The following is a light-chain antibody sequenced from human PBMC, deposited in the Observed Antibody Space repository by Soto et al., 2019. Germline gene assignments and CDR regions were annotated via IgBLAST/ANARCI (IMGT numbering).Light chain of an antibody. V-gene: IGLV2-14*01. CDR3: ASYTTSSTYV. Sequence: QSALTQPASVSGSPGQSIAISRTGTSSDVGGYNYVSWYQQNPGKAPKFIIYDVSNRPSGVSDRFSGSKSGNTASLTISGLQAEDEADYYCASYTTSSTYVFGTGTKLTVL. J-gene: IGLJ1*01. CDR1: SSDVGGYNY. CDR2: DVS.